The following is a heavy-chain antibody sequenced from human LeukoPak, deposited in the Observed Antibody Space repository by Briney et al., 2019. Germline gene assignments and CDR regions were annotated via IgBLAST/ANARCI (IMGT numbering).Heavy chain of an antibody. CDR1: GGSITDFY. CDR2: IYYSGST. D-gene: IGHD3-22*01. Sequence: TSSETLSLTCNVSGGSITDFYWSWIRQTPGKGLEWIGYIYYSGSTNYNPSLKGRVTISADTSKNQFSLRLSSVTAADTAVYYCARLDTYYYDTSGYLVWGQGTLVTVSS. CDR3: ARLDTYYYDTSGYLV. V-gene: IGHV4-59*08. J-gene: IGHJ4*02.